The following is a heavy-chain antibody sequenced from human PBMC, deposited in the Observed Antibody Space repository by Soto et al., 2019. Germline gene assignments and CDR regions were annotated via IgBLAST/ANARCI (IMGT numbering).Heavy chain of an antibody. CDR3: ARSYDSSGYYYYAMDV. J-gene: IGHJ6*02. D-gene: IGHD3-22*01. V-gene: IGHV4-61*01. CDR2: IYSSGST. Sequence: PSETLSLTCIVSGGSVISGNYYWNWIRQPPGKGLEWIGYIYSSGSTKYSPSLRSRVTISVDTFKNQFSLNLRSVTAADTAVYYCARSYDSSGYYYYAMDVWGQGTTVTVSS. CDR1: GGSVISGNYY.